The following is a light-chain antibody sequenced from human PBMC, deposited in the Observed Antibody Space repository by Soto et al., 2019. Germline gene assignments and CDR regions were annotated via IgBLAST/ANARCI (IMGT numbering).Light chain of an antibody. Sequence: DIQMTQSPSALSASVGDRVTITCRASQTISTYLNWYQQKPGKAPKFLIYAASTLQSGVPSRFSGSGSGTDFTLTISSLQPEDFATYYCQQSLGIPYTFGQGTRLEIK. CDR3: QQSLGIPYT. CDR2: AAS. CDR1: QTISTY. J-gene: IGKJ2*01. V-gene: IGKV1-39*01.